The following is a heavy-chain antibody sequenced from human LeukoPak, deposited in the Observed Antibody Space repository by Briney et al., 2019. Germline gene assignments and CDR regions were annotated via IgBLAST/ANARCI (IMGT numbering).Heavy chain of an antibody. CDR2: IYYSGTT. CDR3: ARRGHEQRLVQGEFYFAD. D-gene: IGHD6-13*01. V-gene: IGHV4-39*01. CDR1: GGSISSSNYH. J-gene: IGHJ4*02. Sequence: SETLSLTCTVSGGSISSSNYHWGWMRQPPGKGLAWIGTIYYSGTTYYNPSLMSRVTISVDTSKNQFSLKVNSLTAADTAVYYCARRGHEQRLVQGEFYFADRGQGTLVTVSS.